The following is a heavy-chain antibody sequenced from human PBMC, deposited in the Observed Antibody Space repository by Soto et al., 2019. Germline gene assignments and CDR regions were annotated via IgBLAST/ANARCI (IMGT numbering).Heavy chain of an antibody. CDR1: GGSISSYY. J-gene: IGHJ4*02. D-gene: IGHD3-3*01. CDR2: MYYSGST. V-gene: IGHV4-59*01. CDR3: AGGTFGVVKD. Sequence: QVQLQESGPGLVKPSETLSLTCTVSGGSISSYYWSWIRKSPGKGLEWIGYMYYSGSTNYNPTLKSRVTISIDTSRNQFSLRLSSVTAAVTAVYDCAGGTFGVVKDWGQGTLVTVSS.